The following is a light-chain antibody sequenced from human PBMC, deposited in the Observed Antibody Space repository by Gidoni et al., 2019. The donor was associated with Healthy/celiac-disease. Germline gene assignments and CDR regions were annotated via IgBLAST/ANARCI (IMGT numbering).Light chain of an antibody. CDR3: QQSYNTPRT. V-gene: IGKV1-39*01. J-gene: IGKJ1*01. CDR1: QSISSY. Sequence: DIQMTQSPSSLSASVRDSVTISCRANQSISSYLNWYQQKPGKAPKLLIYAASSLESGVPSRFSGSGSGTDFTLTISSVQPEDFATYYCQQSYNTPRTFGQGTRVEIK. CDR2: AAS.